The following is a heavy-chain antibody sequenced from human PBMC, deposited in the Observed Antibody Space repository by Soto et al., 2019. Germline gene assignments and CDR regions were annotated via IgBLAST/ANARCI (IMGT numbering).Heavy chain of an antibody. J-gene: IGHJ4*02. CDR2: IKQDGSEK. D-gene: IGHD6-13*01. CDR3: ARPRIAAAYYFDY. V-gene: IGHV3-7*01. CDR1: GFTFSSYW. Sequence: PVGSLRLSCAASGFTFSSYWMSWVRQAPGKGLEWVANIKQDGSEKYYVDSVKGRFTISRDNAKNSLYLQMNSLRAEDTAVYYCARPRIAAAYYFDYWGQGTLVTVSS.